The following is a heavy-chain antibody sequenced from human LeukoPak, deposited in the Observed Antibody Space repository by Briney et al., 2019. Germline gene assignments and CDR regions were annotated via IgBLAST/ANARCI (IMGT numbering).Heavy chain of an antibody. CDR3: ARGRYCSGGSCYVRYYYYYMDV. V-gene: IGHV4-39*07. Sequence: SETLSLTCTVSGGSISSSSYYWGWIRQPPGKGLEWIVSIYYSGSTYYNPSLKSRVTISVDTSKNQFSLKLSSVTAADTAVYYCARGRYCSGGSCYVRYYYYYMDVWGKGTTVTVSS. J-gene: IGHJ6*03. CDR2: IYYSGST. CDR1: GGSISSSSYY. D-gene: IGHD2-15*01.